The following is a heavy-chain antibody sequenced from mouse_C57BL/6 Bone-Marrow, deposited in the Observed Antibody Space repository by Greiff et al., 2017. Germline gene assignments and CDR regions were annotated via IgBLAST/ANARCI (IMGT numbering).Heavy chain of an antibody. CDR1: GYTFTSYS. CDR2: INPGSGYT. J-gene: IGHJ3*01. V-gene: IGHV1-7*01. CDR3: ARDDYDEWFAY. D-gene: IGHD2-4*01. Sequence: VLLLQSGAGLAKPGASVKLSCTASGYTFTSYSMPWVQQTPGQGLEWIAYINPGSGYTKYNEKFKDKATLTADKSSSTAYMQLSRLTYEDSAVYYCARDDYDEWFAYWGQGTLVTVSA.